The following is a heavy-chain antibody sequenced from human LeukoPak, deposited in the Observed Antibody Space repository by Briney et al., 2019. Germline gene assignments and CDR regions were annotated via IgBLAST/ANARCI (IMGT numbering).Heavy chain of an antibody. Sequence: GGSLILSCAASGFTVSSNYMSWVRQAPGKGLEWVSVIYSGGSTYYADSVKGRFTISRDNSKNTLYLQMNSLRAEDTAVYYCAGDQRGSGWENYYLDYWGQGTLVTVSS. CDR2: IYSGGST. CDR1: GFTVSSNY. D-gene: IGHD6-19*01. V-gene: IGHV3-66*01. CDR3: AGDQRGSGWENYYLDY. J-gene: IGHJ4*02.